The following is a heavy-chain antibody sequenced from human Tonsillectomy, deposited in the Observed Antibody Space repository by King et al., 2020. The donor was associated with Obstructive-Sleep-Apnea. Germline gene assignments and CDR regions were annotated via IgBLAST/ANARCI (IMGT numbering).Heavy chain of an antibody. J-gene: IGHJ4*02. D-gene: IGHD3-22*01. V-gene: IGHV4-59*01. CDR1: GGSISSYY. Sequence: VQLQESGPGLVKPSETLSLTCTVSGGSISSYYWSWIRQPPGKGLEWIGYIYYSGSTNYNPSLQSRVTISVDTSKNQFSLKLSSVTAADTAVYYCARGDDSSDYFFYFDYWGQGTLVTVSS. CDR3: ARGDDSSDYFFYFDY. CDR2: IYYSGST.